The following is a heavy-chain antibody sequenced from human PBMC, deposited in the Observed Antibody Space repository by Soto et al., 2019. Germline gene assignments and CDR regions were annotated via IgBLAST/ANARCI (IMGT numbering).Heavy chain of an antibody. J-gene: IGHJ4*02. D-gene: IGHD1-26*01. CDR1: GFTFSSYA. V-gene: IGHV3-64*01. CDR2: ISSNGGST. CDR3: ARVPFTGANTKSGPFDY. Sequence: EVQLVESGGGLVQPGGSLRLSCAASGFTFSSYAMHWVRQAPGKGLEYVSAISSNGGSTYYANSVKGRFTISRDNSKNTLYLQMGSLRAEDMAVYYCARVPFTGANTKSGPFDYWGQGTLVTVSS.